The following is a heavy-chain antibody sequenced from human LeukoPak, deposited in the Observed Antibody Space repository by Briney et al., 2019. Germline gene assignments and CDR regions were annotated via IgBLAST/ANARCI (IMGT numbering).Heavy chain of an antibody. D-gene: IGHD5-24*01. V-gene: IGHV2-5*02. CDR1: GFSLSTYGVG. CDR3: AHRGGYNLFDY. J-gene: IGHJ4*02. CDR2: IYWDDDK. Sequence: SGPTLVKPPQTLTLTCTLSGFSLSTYGVGVGWIRQPPGRTLEWLALIYWDDDKRYSASLKSRLTITKDTSKNQVVLTMTNMGPVDTATYYCAHRGGYNLFDYWGQGTLVTVSS.